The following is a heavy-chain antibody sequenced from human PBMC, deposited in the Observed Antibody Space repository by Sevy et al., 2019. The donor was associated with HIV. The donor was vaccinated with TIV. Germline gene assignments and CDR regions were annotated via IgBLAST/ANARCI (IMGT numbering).Heavy chain of an antibody. V-gene: IGHV3-49*03. CDR3: SGALGSYGDHFTP. Sequence: GGSLRLSCIGSGFTFGDYGVSWFRQAPGKGLEWVGFMRSKTYGGTIEYAGSVKGRFTMSRDDCKSIAYLQMNSLKIEDTAVYYCSGALGSYGDHFTPWGQGTLVTVSS. CDR1: GFTFGDYG. CDR2: MRSKTYGGTI. D-gene: IGHD2-21*02. J-gene: IGHJ4*02.